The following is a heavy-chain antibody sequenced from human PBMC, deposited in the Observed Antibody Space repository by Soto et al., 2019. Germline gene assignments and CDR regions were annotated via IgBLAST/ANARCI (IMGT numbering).Heavy chain of an antibody. V-gene: IGHV1-8*01. J-gene: IGHJ6*02. CDR2: MNPNSGNT. D-gene: IGHD2-21*01. CDR1: GYTFTSYD. CDR3: ARHIWGYYYYYGMDV. Sequence: ASVKVSCKASGYTFTSYDINWVRQATGQGLEWMGWMNPNSGNTGYAQKFQGRVTMTRNTSISTAYMELSSLRSEDTAVYHCARHIWGYYYYYGMDVWGQGTTVTVSS.